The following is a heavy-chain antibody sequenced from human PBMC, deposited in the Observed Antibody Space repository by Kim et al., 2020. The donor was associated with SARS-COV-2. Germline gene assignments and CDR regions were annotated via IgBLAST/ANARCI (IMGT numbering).Heavy chain of an antibody. CDR1: GGSISSSNW. CDR3: ARDRYCSGGSCYAFDI. CDR2: IYHSGST. J-gene: IGHJ3*02. V-gene: IGHV4-4*02. D-gene: IGHD2-15*01. Sequence: SETMSLTCAVSGGSISSSNWWSWVRQPPGKGLEWIGEIYHSGSTNYNPSLKSRVTIAVDKSKNQFSLKLSSVTAADTAVYYCARDRYCSGGSCYAFDIWGQGTMVTVSS.